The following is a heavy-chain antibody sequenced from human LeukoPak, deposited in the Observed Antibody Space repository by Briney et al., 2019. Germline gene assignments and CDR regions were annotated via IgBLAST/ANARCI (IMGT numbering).Heavy chain of an antibody. CDR3: ARASGRGLYYFDY. J-gene: IGHJ4*02. Sequence: GGSLRLSCAASGFTFNTYAMHWVRQAPGKGLEFVSSISSSGGNTYYADSVKGRFTISRDDSKSTLYLQMGSLRPEDMAVYYCARASGRGLYYFDYWGQGTLVTVSS. D-gene: IGHD2-15*01. V-gene: IGHV3-64*02. CDR1: GFTFNTYA. CDR2: ISSSGGNT.